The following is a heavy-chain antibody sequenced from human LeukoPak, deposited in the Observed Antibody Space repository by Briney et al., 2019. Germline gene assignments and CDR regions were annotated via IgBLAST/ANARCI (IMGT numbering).Heavy chain of an antibody. CDR3: AKASWVSSADAVL. CDR2: LRGDGET. J-gene: IGHJ4*02. CDR1: GFIFRDYA. D-gene: IGHD3-16*01. V-gene: IGHV3-23*01. Sequence: GGSLRLSCVASGFIFRDYAMSWVRHAPAGGLEGVSSLRGDGETFYTDSVKGRFTLSRDHSRNTVYLQLNNLRVEDTAVYYCAKASWVSSADAVLWGQGTLVTVS.